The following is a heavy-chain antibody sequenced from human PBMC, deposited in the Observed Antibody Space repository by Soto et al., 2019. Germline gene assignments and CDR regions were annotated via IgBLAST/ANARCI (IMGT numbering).Heavy chain of an antibody. D-gene: IGHD5-18*01. V-gene: IGHV1-24*01. CDR2: FDPEDGET. Sequence: ASVKVSCKVSGYTLTELSMHWVRQAPGKGLEWMGGFDPEDGETIYAQKFQGRVTMTEDTSTDTAYMELSSLRSEDTAVYYCATDLGYGRVSAFDIWGQGTMVTISS. J-gene: IGHJ3*02. CDR3: ATDLGYGRVSAFDI. CDR1: GYTLTELS.